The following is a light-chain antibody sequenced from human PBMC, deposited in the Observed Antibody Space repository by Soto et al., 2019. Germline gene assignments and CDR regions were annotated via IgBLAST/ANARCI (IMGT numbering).Light chain of an antibody. J-gene: IGKJ4*01. V-gene: IGKV3-11*01. CDR1: QSVSIY. CDR3: QHRYSWPLT. CDR2: DAS. Sequence: EIVLTQSPATLSLSPGERATLSCRASQSVSIYLAWYQQKPGQAPRLLIYDASNRATGIPARFSGSGSGTDFTLTISSLEPEDLAVYYCQHRYSWPLTFVGGTKVEIK.